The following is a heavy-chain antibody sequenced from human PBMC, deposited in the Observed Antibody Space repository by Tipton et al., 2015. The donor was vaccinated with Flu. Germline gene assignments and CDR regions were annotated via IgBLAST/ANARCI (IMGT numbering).Heavy chain of an antibody. CDR3: ARDMTTVTTGIGGDFDI. CDR2: IYPGDSDT. D-gene: IGHD4-17*01. J-gene: IGHJ3*02. V-gene: IGHV5-51*03. Sequence: QLVQSGAEVKKPGEALKISCKGSGYSFTSYWIGWVRQMHGKGLEWMGFIYPGDSDTRYSPSFQGQVTISADKSISPAYLQWSSLKASDTAMYYCARDMTTVTTGIGGDFDIWGQGTMVTVSS. CDR1: GYSFTSYW.